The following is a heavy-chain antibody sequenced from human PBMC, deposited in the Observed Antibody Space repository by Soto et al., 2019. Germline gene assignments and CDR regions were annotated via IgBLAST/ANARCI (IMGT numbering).Heavy chain of an antibody. D-gene: IGHD6-13*01. CDR1: GGTFSSYA. Sequence: SVKVSCKASGGTFSSYAISWVRQAPGQGLEWMGGIIPIFGTANYAQKFQGRVTITADESTSTAYMELSSLRSEDTAVYYCARLGLDSSYYYYGMDVWGQGTTVTVSS. J-gene: IGHJ6*02. V-gene: IGHV1-69*13. CDR3: ARLGLDSSYYYYGMDV. CDR2: IIPIFGTA.